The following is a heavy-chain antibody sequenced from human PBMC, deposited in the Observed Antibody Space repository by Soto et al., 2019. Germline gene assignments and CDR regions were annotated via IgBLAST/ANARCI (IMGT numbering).Heavy chain of an antibody. CDR1: GYTFSSYA. D-gene: IGHD6-13*01. V-gene: IGHV1-3*01. Sequence: ASVKVSCKASGYTFSSYAMHWVRQAPGQRLEWMGWINAGNGNTKYSQKFQGRVTITRDTSASTAYMELSSLRSEDTAVYYCARERDSSSWYQTLTAWFDPWGQGTLVTVSS. J-gene: IGHJ5*02. CDR2: INAGNGNT. CDR3: ARERDSSSWYQTLTAWFDP.